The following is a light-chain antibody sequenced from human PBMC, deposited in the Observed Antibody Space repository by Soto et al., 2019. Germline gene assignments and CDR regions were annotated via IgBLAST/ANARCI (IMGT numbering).Light chain of an antibody. J-gene: IGKJ1*01. CDR2: DAS. V-gene: IGKV3-11*01. CDR3: QQRSNWT. CDR1: QTVTRSY. Sequence: EVVMTQSPGTLSLSPGETATPSSRASQTVTRSYLAWYQQKPGQAPRLLIYDASNRATGIPARFSGSGSGTDFTLTISSLEPEDFAVYYCQQRSNWTFGQGTKVDIK.